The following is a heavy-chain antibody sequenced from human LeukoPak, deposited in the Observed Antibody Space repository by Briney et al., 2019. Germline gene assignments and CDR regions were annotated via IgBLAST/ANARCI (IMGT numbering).Heavy chain of an antibody. Sequence: GGSLRLSCAASGFTFSSYEMNWVRQAPGKGLEWVSYISSSGSTIYCADSVKGRFTISRDNAKNSLYLQMNSLRAEDTAAYYCARDPAGYCSGGSCFDYWGQGTLVTVSS. CDR1: GFTFSSYE. CDR3: ARDPAGYCSGGSCFDY. J-gene: IGHJ4*02. D-gene: IGHD2-15*01. V-gene: IGHV3-48*03. CDR2: ISSSGSTI.